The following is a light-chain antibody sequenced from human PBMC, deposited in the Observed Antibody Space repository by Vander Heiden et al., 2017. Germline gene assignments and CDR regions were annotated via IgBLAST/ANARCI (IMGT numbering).Light chain of an antibody. Sequence: QSVLTQPPSASGTPGQRVTISCSGRRSNLGSTTGNWSQQLPRTAAKLLIDSNNQRPSGVPDRSSGSKSGTSASLAISGLQSEDEADYYCAAWEDSLNGHVVFGGGTKLTVL. CDR2: SNN. J-gene: IGLJ2*01. CDR3: AAWEDSLNGHVV. V-gene: IGLV1-44*01. CDR1: RSNLGSTT.